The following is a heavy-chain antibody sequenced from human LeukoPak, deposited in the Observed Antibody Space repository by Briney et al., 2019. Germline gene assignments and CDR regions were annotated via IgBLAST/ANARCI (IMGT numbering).Heavy chain of an antibody. Sequence: ASVKVSCKASGYTFTGYYMHWVRQAPGQGLERMGWINPNSGGTNYAQKFQGRVTMTRDTSISTAYMELSRLRSDDTAVYYCARDHKVPITMVRGVRNWFDPWGQGTLVTVSS. CDR3: ARDHKVPITMVRGVRNWFDP. CDR1: GYTFTGYY. J-gene: IGHJ5*02. V-gene: IGHV1-2*02. CDR2: INPNSGGT. D-gene: IGHD3-10*01.